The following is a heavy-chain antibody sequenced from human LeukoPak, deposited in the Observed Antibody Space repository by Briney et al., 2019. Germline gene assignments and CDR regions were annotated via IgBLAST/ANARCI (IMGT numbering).Heavy chain of an antibody. J-gene: IGHJ4*02. D-gene: IGHD1-26*01. CDR1: GYTFTGYY. Sequence: GASVKVSCKASGYTFTGYYMHWVRQAPGQGLEWMGWINPNSGGTNNVQKFQGRVTMTRDTSISTAYMELSRLRSDDTAVYYCAREESGSYPPADYWGQGTLVTVSS. V-gene: IGHV1-2*02. CDR2: INPNSGGT. CDR3: AREESGSYPPADY.